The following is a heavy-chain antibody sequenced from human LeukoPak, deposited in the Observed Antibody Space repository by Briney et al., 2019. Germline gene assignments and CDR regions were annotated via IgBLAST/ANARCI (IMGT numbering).Heavy chain of an antibody. D-gene: IGHD3-22*01. CDR1: GFTFSSYD. V-gene: IGHV3-13*01. J-gene: IGHJ6*03. CDR3: ARETPERLMIVVVSYYYYMDV. CDR2: IGTAGDT. Sequence: GGSLRLSCAASGFTFSSYDMHWVRQATGKGLEWVSAIGTAGDTYYPGSLKGRFTISSDNAKNSLYLQMNSLRAEDTAVYYCARETPERLMIVVVSYYYYMDVWGKGTTVTVSS.